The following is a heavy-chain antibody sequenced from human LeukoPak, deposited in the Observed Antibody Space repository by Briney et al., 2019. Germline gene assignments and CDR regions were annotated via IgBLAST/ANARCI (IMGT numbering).Heavy chain of an antibody. CDR2: ISYDGSNK. CDR3: AKEGLYYYDSSGYTEGYFDY. V-gene: IGHV3-30*18. CDR1: GFTFSSYG. J-gene: IGHJ4*02. Sequence: GRSLRPSCAASGFTFSSYGMHWVRQAPGKRLEWVAVISYDGSNKYYADSVKGRFTISRDNSKNTLYLQMNSLRAEDTAVYYCAKEGLYYYDSSGYTEGYFDYWGQGTLVTVSS. D-gene: IGHD3-22*01.